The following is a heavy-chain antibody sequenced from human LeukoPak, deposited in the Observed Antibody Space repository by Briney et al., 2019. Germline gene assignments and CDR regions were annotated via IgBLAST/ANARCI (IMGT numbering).Heavy chain of an antibody. CDR2: INWSGGST. CDR3: ARDFKPLSSGYDPFSY. CDR1: GFTFSSYW. D-gene: IGHD3-22*01. Sequence: PGGSLRLSCAASGFTFSSYWMSWVRQAPGKGLEWVSGINWSGGSTGYADSVKGRFTISRDNAKNSLYLQMNSLRAEDTALYYCARDFKPLSSGYDPFSYWGQGTLVTVSS. V-gene: IGHV3-20*04. J-gene: IGHJ4*02.